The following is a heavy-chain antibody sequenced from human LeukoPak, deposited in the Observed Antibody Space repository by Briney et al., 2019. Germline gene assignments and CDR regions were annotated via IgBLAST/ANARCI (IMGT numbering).Heavy chain of an antibody. V-gene: IGHV3-9*01. D-gene: IGHD1-14*01. CDR2: ISWDSGVI. CDR3: AKGTVGDY. J-gene: IGHJ4*02. CDR1: GFKFDDYA. Sequence: GESLRLSCAASGFKFDDYAMHWVRQAPGKGLEWVSGISWDSGVIGYGDSVKGRFTTSRDNAKNSLYLQMNSLRAEDTALYYCAKGTVGDYWGQGTLVTVSS.